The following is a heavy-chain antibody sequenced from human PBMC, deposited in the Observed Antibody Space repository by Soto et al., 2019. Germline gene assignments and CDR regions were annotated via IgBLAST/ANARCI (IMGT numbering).Heavy chain of an antibody. D-gene: IGHD1-26*01. J-gene: IGHJ4*02. Sequence: QVHLQESGPGLVKPSETLSPTCAISGGSTSSSDWWTWVRQPPGEGLEWIGEIHRDGVTNYNSSLKSRLTISLDQSRNQFSLSLTSVTAADAAVYFCAGRPEIHPRWGQGILVPVSS. CDR1: GGSTSSSDW. V-gene: IGHV4-4*02. CDR3: AGRPEIHPR. CDR2: IHRDGVT.